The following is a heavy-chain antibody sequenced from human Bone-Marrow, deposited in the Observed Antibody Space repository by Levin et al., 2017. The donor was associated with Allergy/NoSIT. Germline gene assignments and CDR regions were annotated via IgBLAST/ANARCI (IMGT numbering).Heavy chain of an antibody. D-gene: IGHD2-15*01. CDR1: GGTFSTYG. J-gene: IGHJ4*02. Sequence: SVQVSCKASGGTFSTYGFSWVRQSPGKGLEWMGRIIPFVGMTKYTETLQGRLSITADTSTSTTYMELSSLTSEDTAVYFCARVGCSGNSCYFEFWGQGTLVTVSS. CDR2: IIPFVGMT. V-gene: IGHV1-69*04. CDR3: ARVGCSGNSCYFEF.